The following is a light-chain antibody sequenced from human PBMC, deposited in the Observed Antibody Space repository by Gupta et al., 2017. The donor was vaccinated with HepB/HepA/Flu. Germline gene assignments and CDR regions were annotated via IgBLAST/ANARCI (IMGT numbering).Light chain of an antibody. CDR2: QDR. V-gene: IGLV3-1*01. Sequence: SFKLPQPPSVSVSPGKPANIPCSGDKLGEKYACWYQQKSGQSPVLVIYQDRKRPSGIPERFSGSNSGNTATLTISGTQAMDEADYYCQAWDSSTGVVFGGGTKLTVL. CDR3: QAWDSSTGVV. CDR1: KLGEKY. J-gene: IGLJ2*01.